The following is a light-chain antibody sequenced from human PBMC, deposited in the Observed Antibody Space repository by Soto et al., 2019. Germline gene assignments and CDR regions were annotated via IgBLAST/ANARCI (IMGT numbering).Light chain of an antibody. CDR2: GVS. J-gene: IGKJ1*01. CDR3: QVYGSSSKT. CDR1: QTLTSGY. Sequence: EIVLAQSPDTLSLSPGERATLSCRASQTLTSGYLAWYQQKPGQAPRLLIYGVSTGATGIPDRVSGSGSGTDFTLTVSRLVREDLAVYVCQVYGSSSKTFGQGPRVVFK. V-gene: IGKV3-20*01.